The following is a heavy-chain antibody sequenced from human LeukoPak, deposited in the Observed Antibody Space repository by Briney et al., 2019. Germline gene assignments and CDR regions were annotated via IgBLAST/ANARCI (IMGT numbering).Heavy chain of an antibody. V-gene: IGHV5-51*01. J-gene: IGHJ4*02. Sequence: GESLEISCKSSGYSFTSYWIGWVRQMPGKGLEWMGIIYPRDSDTRYSPSLQGQVTISVDKSISTAYLQWSSLKASDTAIYYCARLTYTGSYLAPFDYWGQGTLVTVSS. CDR3: ARLTYTGSYLAPFDY. CDR2: IYPRDSDT. CDR1: GYSFTSYW. D-gene: IGHD1-26*01.